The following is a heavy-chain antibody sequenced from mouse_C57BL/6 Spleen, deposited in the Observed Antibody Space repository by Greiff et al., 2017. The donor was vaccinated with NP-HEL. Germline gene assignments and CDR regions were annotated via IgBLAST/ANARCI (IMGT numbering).Heavy chain of an antibody. D-gene: IGHD4-1*01. Sequence: EVHLVESGGDLVKPGGSLKLSCAASGFTFSSYGMSWVRQTPDKRLEWVATISSGGSYTYYPDSVKGRFTISRDNAKNTLYLQMSSLKSEDTAMYYCARNWDGFDYWGQGTTLTVSS. V-gene: IGHV5-6*01. J-gene: IGHJ2*01. CDR2: ISSGGSYT. CDR3: ARNWDGFDY. CDR1: GFTFSSYG.